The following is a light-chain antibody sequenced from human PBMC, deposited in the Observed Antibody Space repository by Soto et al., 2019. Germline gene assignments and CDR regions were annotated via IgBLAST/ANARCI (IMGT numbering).Light chain of an antibody. CDR1: QSVRSN. CDR2: GAS. V-gene: IGKV3-15*01. CDR3: QQHKDWPWT. Sequence: EILMTQAPGTLSVSPGERATLSCRASQSVRSNLAWFQQKPGQAPRVLVYGASYRAIGIPARFSGSGSGTDFSLTVSSLQSEDFAVYYCQQHKDWPWTFGQGTKVDIK. J-gene: IGKJ1*01.